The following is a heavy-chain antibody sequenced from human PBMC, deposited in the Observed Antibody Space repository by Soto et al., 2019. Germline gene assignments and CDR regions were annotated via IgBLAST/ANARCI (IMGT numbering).Heavy chain of an antibody. Sequence: GSLTLSCAASGFTFTRYSMNWVRRAPGKGLELVSSISSTTNYIYYGDSMKGRFTISRDNAKNSLYLEMNSLRAEDTAVYYCARGSEDLTSNFDYWGQGALVTVSS. CDR3: ARGSEDLTSNFDY. CDR1: GFTFTRYS. J-gene: IGHJ4*02. V-gene: IGHV3-21*06. CDR2: ISSTTNYI.